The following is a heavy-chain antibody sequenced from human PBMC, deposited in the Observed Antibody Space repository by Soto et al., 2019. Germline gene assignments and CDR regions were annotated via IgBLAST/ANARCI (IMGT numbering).Heavy chain of an antibody. CDR2: ISGSGGST. J-gene: IGHJ5*02. D-gene: IGHD2-15*01. CDR1: GFTFSSYA. V-gene: IGHV3-23*01. CDR3: AKGAFIVVVVAATTWFDP. Sequence: EVQLLESGGGLVQPGGSLRLSCAASGFTFSSYAMSWVRQAPGKGLEWVSAISGSGGSTYYADSVKGRFTISRDNSKNTLYLQMNSRRAEDTAVYYCAKGAFIVVVVAATTWFDPWGQGTLVTVSS.